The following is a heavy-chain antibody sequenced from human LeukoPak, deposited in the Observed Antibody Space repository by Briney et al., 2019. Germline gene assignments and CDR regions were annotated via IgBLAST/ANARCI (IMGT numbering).Heavy chain of an antibody. Sequence: ASVKVSCKASGGTFSSYAISWVRQAPGQGLEWMGWINPNSGGTNYAQKFQGWVTMTRDTSISTAYMELSRLRSDDTAVYYCARSPEAGTGIFDYWGQGTLVTVSS. J-gene: IGHJ4*02. D-gene: IGHD6-19*01. V-gene: IGHV1-2*04. CDR3: ARSPEAGTGIFDY. CDR1: GGTFSSYA. CDR2: INPNSGGT.